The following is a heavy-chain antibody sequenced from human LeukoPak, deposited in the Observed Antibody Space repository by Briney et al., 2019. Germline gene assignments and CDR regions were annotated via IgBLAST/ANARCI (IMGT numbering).Heavy chain of an antibody. D-gene: IGHD2-2*01. CDR1: GGTFSSYA. CDR2: IIPILGIA. J-gene: IGHJ4*02. Sequence: SVKVSCKASGGTFSSYAISWVRQAPGQGLEWMGRIIPILGIANYAQKFQGRVTITADKSTSTAYMELSSLRSEDTAVYYCARDKVLPKIKYLDYWGQGTLVTV. CDR3: ARDKVLPKIKYLDY. V-gene: IGHV1-69*04.